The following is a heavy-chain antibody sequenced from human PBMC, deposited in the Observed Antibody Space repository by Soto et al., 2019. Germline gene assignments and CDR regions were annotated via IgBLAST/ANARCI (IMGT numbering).Heavy chain of an antibody. CDR2: IYTSGST. D-gene: IGHD2-2*01. CDR1: GGSISSHY. V-gene: IGHV4-4*07. J-gene: IGHJ6*02. Sequence: SETLSLTCTVSGGSISSHYWSWIRQPAGKGLEWIGRIYTSGSTNYNPSLKSRVTMSLDTSKNQFSLKLTSVTAADTALYYCARGNCSSPNCYSFSGYYGMDVWGQGTTVTV. CDR3: ARGNCSSPNCYSFSGYYGMDV.